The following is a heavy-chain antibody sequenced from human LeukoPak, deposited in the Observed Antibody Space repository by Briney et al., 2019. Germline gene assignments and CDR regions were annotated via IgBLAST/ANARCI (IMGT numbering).Heavy chain of an antibody. CDR3: ARLEKNYDILTGYPPEYFDY. D-gene: IGHD3-9*01. CDR1: GYNFSNNC. CDR2: IYPGDSDT. Sequence: GESLKISCKGSGYNFSNNCIGWVRQMPGKGLEWMGIIYPGDSDTRYSPSFQGQVTISADKSISTAYLQWSSLKASDTAMYYCARLEKNYDILTGYPPEYFDYWGQGTLVTVSS. V-gene: IGHV5-51*01. J-gene: IGHJ4*02.